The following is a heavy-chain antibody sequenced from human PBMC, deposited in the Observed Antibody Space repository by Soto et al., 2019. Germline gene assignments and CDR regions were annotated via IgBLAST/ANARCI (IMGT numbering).Heavy chain of an antibody. J-gene: IGHJ4*02. V-gene: IGHV4-4*02. CDR2: IFRTGST. Sequence: PSETLSLTCAVSGGSFTSNNWWTWVRQPPGQGLEWIGEIFRTGSTNYNPSLQSRVTISLDKSANQYSLKVPSLTAADTAVYYCASRDPGTSVDYWGQGTLVTVSS. D-gene: IGHD1-7*01. CDR1: GGSFTSNNW. CDR3: ASRDPGTSVDY.